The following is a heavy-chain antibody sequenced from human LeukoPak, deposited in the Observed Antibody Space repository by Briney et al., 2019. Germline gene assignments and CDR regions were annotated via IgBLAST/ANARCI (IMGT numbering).Heavy chain of an antibody. J-gene: IGHJ5*02. CDR2: IYYSGST. V-gene: IGHV4-39*07. D-gene: IGHD2-21*02. CDR3: ARGVTRFDP. Sequence: SETLSLTCTVSGGSISSSSYYWGWISQPPGKGLEWIGSIYYSGSTYYNPSLKSRVTISVDTSKNQFSLKLSSVTAADTAVYYCARGVTRFDPWGQGTLVTVSS. CDR1: GGSISSSSYY.